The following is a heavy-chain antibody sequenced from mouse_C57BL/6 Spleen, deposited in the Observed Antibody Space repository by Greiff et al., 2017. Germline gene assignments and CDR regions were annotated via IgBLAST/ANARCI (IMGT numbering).Heavy chain of an antibody. CDR3: TRSYSNSYFDY. CDR1: GYTFTDYE. D-gene: IGHD2-5*01. Sequence: QVHVKQSGAELVRPGASVTLSCKASGYTFTDYEMHWVKQTPVHGLEWIGAIDPETGGTAYNQKFKGKAILTADKSSSTAYMELRSLTSEDSAVYYCTRSYSNSYFDYWGQGTTLTVSS. V-gene: IGHV1-15*01. CDR2: IDPETGGT. J-gene: IGHJ2*01.